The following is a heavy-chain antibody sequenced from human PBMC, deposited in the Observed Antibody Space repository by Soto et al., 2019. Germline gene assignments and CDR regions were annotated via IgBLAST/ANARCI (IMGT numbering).Heavy chain of an antibody. D-gene: IGHD6-19*01. J-gene: IGHJ5*02. Sequence: SQTLSLTCAISGDSVSSNSAAWNWIRQSPSRGLEWLGRTYYRSKWYNDYAVSVKSRITINPDTSKNQFSLQLNSVTPEDTAVYYCAREPRTAVADTYNWFDPWGQGTLVTSPQ. CDR3: AREPRTAVADTYNWFDP. CDR2: TYYRSKWYN. CDR1: GDSVSSNSAA. V-gene: IGHV6-1*01.